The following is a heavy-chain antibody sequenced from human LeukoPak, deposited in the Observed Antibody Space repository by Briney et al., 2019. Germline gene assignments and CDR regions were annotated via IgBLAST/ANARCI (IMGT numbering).Heavy chain of an antibody. CDR3: ARGYCSSTSCLISWFDP. D-gene: IGHD2-2*01. V-gene: IGHV1-18*01. CDR1: GYTFTSYG. CDR2: INAYNGNT. Sequence: ASVKVSCKASGYTFTSYGISWVRQAPGQGLEWTGWINAYNGNTNYAQKLQGRVTMTTDTSTSTAYMELRSLRSDDTAVYYCARGYCSSTSCLISWFDPWGQGTLVTVSS. J-gene: IGHJ5*02.